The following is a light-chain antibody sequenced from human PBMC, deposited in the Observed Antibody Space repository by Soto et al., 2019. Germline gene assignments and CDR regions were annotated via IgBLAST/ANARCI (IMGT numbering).Light chain of an antibody. J-gene: IGLJ2*01. Sequence: QSALTQPASVSGSPGQSITISCTGTSSDIGTYNFVSWYQQRPGKAPKLLIDEINNRPSGVSIRFSGSKSGNTASLTISGLQAEDEADYYCSSDTTTSTLIFGGGTKLTVL. CDR3: SSDTTTSTLI. CDR1: SSDIGTYNF. V-gene: IGLV2-14*01. CDR2: EIN.